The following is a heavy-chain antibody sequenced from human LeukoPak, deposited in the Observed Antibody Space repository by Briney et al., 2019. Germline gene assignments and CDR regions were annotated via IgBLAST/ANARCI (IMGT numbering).Heavy chain of an antibody. CDR2: ITGSGDST. V-gene: IGHV3-23*01. CDR3: AKDGLAATVY. D-gene: IGHD2-15*01. Sequence: PGASLRLSCAASGFIFRNYAMSWVRQAPGKGLEWVSAITGSGDSTYYADSVKGRFTISRDNSKNTLYVEMNTLRAEDTAVYYCAKDGLAATVYWGQGTLVTVSS. CDR1: GFIFRNYA. J-gene: IGHJ4*02.